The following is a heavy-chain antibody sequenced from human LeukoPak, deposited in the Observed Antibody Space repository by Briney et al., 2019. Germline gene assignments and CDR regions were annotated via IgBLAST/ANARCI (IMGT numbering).Heavy chain of an antibody. CDR2: ITGRSGST. CDR1: GFTFDNHA. CDR3: VRSSSIMALNYFDL. J-gene: IGHJ4*02. D-gene: IGHD3-16*01. Sequence: PGGSLRLSCAASGFTFDNHALAWVRQTPGRGLEWVATITGRSGSTYYADSVRGRFNISRDNSQNRLYLQMNSLRVLDTATYYCVRSSSIMALNYFDLWGQGTLVPASS. V-gene: IGHV3-23*01.